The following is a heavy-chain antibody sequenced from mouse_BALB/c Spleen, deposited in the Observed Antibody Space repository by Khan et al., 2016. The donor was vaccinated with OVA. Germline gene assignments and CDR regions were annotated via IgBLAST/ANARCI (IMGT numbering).Heavy chain of an antibody. J-gene: IGHJ2*01. Sequence: EVQLQESGPGLVKPSQSLSLTCTVTGYSITSGYAWNWIRQFPGNKLEWMGYISYSGGTSYNPSLKSRISITRDTSKNQFFLQLNSVTTEDTATYCCARGNYYGYYSDYWGQGTPLTVSS. CDR2: ISYSGGT. V-gene: IGHV3-2*02. CDR3: ARGNYYGYYSDY. CDR1: GYSITSGYA. D-gene: IGHD1-1*01.